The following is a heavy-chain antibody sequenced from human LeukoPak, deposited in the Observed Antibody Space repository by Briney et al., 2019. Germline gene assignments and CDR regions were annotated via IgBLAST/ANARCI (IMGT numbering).Heavy chain of an antibody. CDR1: GYTFTIYG. Sequence: GASVRVSFKASGYTFTIYGISWVRQAPGQGVEWMGWISAYNGNTNYAQKLQGRVTITTDTSTSTAYMELRSLRSDDTAVYYCARVGSAYYYYYMDVWGKGTTVTVSS. CDR3: ARVGSAYYYYYMDV. D-gene: IGHD2-15*01. CDR2: ISAYNGNT. J-gene: IGHJ6*03. V-gene: IGHV1-18*01.